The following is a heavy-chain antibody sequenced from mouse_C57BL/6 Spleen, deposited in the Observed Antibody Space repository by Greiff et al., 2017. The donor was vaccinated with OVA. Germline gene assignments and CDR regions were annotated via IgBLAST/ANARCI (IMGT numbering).Heavy chain of an antibody. V-gene: IGHV1-82*01. CDR1: GYAFSSSW. Sequence: QVQLQQSGPELVKPGASVKISCKASGYAFSSSWMNWVKQRPGKGLEWIGRIYPGDGDTNYNGKFKGKATLTADKSSSTAYMQLSSLTSEDSAVYFCASRYGSGYAMDYWGQGTSVTVSS. CDR2: IYPGDGDT. D-gene: IGHD2-2*01. CDR3: ASRYGSGYAMDY. J-gene: IGHJ4*01.